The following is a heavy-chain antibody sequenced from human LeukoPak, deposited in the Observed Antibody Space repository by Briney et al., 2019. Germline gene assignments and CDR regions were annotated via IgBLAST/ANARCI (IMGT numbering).Heavy chain of an antibody. V-gene: IGHV4-59*01. CDR2: IYYSGST. CDR3: AREVVVVVPAAMHPYWYFDL. Sequence: SETLSLTCTVSGGSISSYYWSWIRQPPGKGLEWIGYIYYSGSTNYNPSLKSRVTISVDTSKNQFSLKLSSVTAADTAVYYCAREVVVVVPAAMHPYWYFDLWGRGTLVTVSS. D-gene: IGHD2-2*01. CDR1: GGSISSYY. J-gene: IGHJ2*01.